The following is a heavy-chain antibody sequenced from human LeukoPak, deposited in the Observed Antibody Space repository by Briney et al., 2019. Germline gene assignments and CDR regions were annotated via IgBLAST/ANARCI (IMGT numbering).Heavy chain of an antibody. D-gene: IGHD3-9*01. V-gene: IGHV1-2*02. J-gene: IGHJ5*02. CDR1: GYTFTVYY. CDR2: ISPNSGGT. CDR3: ARDRTRGTRYFDWPRRYNWFDP. Sequence: ASVKLSCTASGYTFTVYYMHWVRQAPGQGLEWMGWISPNSGGTNYAQKFQGRVTMTSDTSISTAYMELSRLRSDDTAVYYCARDRTRGTRYFDWPRRYNWFDPWGQGTLVTVSS.